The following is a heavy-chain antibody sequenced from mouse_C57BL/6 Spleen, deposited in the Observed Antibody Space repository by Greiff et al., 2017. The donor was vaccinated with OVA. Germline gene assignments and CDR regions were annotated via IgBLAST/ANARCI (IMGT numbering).Heavy chain of an antibody. J-gene: IGHJ2*01. D-gene: IGHD2-1*01. CDR2: IDPEPGGT. Sequence: QVQLQQSGAELVRPGASVTLSCKASGYTFTDYEMHWVKQTPVPGLEWIGAIDPEPGGTAYNQKFKGKAILTADTSSSTAYMELRRLTAGDSAVYYCTRRNYANHWGQGTTRTVSS. CDR1: GYTFTDYE. CDR3: TRRNYANH. V-gene: IGHV1-15*01.